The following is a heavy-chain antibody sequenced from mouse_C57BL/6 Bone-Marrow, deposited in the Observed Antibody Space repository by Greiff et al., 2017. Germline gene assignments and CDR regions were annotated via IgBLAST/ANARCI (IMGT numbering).Heavy chain of an antibody. CDR3: ARGYYGSSPDY. CDR1: GYTFTSSW. Sequence: VKLKQPGAELVRPGSSVKLSCKASGYTFTSSWMDWVKQRPGQGLEWIGNIYPSDSETHYNQKFKDKATLTVDKSSSTAYMQLSSLTSEDSAVYYCARGYYGSSPDYWGQGTTLTVSS. D-gene: IGHD1-1*01. J-gene: IGHJ2*01. V-gene: IGHV1-61*01. CDR2: IYPSDSET.